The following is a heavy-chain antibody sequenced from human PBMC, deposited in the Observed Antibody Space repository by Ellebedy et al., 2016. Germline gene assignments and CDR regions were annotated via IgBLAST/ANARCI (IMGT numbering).Heavy chain of an antibody. CDR1: GGSISSSYW. D-gene: IGHD3-10*01. Sequence: SETLSLTXAVSGGSISSSYWWSWVRQPPGKGLEWIGEIYHTGNTNYNPSLKSRVTISVDKSKNQFSLKLSSVTAADTAVYYCASPLYGSGSYYYWGQGTLVTVSS. CDR3: ASPLYGSGSYYY. V-gene: IGHV4-4*02. CDR2: IYHTGNT. J-gene: IGHJ4*02.